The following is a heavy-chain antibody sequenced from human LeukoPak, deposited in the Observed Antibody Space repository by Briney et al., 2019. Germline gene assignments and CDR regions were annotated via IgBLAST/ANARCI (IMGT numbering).Heavy chain of an antibody. V-gene: IGHV3-53*01. Sequence: GGSLRLSCVASGFSVSANYMSWVRQDPGKGLEWVSVIYSGGDTYYADSVKGRFTISRDNSKDKLYLQMNSLSAEDTALYYCARGRYSYGVYFFDLWGQGALVTVSS. J-gene: IGHJ4*02. CDR3: ARGRYSYGVYFFDL. CDR1: GFSVSANY. CDR2: IYSGGDT. D-gene: IGHD5-18*01.